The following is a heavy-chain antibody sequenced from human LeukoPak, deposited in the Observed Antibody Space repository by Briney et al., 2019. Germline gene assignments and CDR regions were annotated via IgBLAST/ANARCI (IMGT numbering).Heavy chain of an antibody. D-gene: IGHD3-10*01. CDR3: ARWITINWFDP. CDR2: ISAYNGNT. V-gene: IGHV1-18*01. Sequence: ASVKVSCKASGYTFTSYGNSWVRQAPGQGLEWMGWISAYNGNTNYAQKLQGRVTMTTDTSTNTAYMELRSLRSDDTAVYYCARWITINWFDPWGQGTLVTVSS. CDR1: GYTFTSYG. J-gene: IGHJ5*02.